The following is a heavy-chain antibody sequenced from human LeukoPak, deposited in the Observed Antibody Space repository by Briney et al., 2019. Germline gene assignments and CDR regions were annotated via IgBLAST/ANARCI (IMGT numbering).Heavy chain of an antibody. CDR3: VRVGRSSGYYPSPYYYYYMDV. V-gene: IGHV1-2*06. Sequence: ASVKVSCKASGYTFTGYYMHWVRQAPGQGLEWMGRINPNSGGTNYALKFQGRVTMTRDTSISTAYMELSRLRSDDTAVYYCVRVGRSSGYYPSPYYYYYMDVWGKGTTVTVSS. CDR1: GYTFTGYY. CDR2: INPNSGGT. D-gene: IGHD3-22*01. J-gene: IGHJ6*03.